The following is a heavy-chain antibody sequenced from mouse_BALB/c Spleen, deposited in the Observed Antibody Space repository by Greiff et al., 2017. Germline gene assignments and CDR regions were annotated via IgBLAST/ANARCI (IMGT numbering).Heavy chain of an antibody. CDR1: GYTFTDHA. Sequence: VQLQQSDAELVKPGASVKISCKASGYTFTDHAIHWVKQKPEQGLEWIGMIDPSNSETRLNQKFKDTATLNVDKSSNTAYMQLSSLTSEDSAVYYCARSGYGYDGSWYFDVWGAGTTVTVSS. CDR2: IDPSNSET. J-gene: IGHJ1*01. CDR3: ARSGYGYDGSWYFDV. V-gene: IGHV1-78*01. D-gene: IGHD2-2*01.